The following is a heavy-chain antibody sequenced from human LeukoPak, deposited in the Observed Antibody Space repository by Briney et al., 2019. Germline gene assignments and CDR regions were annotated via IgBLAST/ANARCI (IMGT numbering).Heavy chain of an antibody. CDR1: GFTFNSYA. D-gene: IGHD3-9*01. CDR2: NSGRGGNT. V-gene: IGHV3-23*01. Sequence: GGSLRLSCAASGFTFNSYAMSWVRRAPGKGLEWGSANSGRGGNTYYADSVKGRFTISRDNSKNTLYLQVNSLRAEDTGVYYCAKSDDIFSGYPYGLDVWGKGTTVRVSS. CDR3: AKSDDIFSGYPYGLDV. J-gene: IGHJ6*04.